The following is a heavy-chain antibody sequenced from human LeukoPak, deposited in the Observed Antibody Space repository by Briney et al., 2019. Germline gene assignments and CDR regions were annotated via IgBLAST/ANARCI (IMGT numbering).Heavy chain of an antibody. CDR1: GVSTSSGY. CDR3: ARGYGSGSYSA. D-gene: IGHD3-10*01. Sequence: SETLSLTCTVSGVSTSSGYWSWIRQPVGKGLEWLGRVSTSLTTYYNPSLKSRVTMSLDTSENQFFLKLTSVTAADTAVYYCARGYGSGSYSAWGQGTLVTVSS. J-gene: IGHJ5*02. CDR2: VSTSLTT. V-gene: IGHV4-4*07.